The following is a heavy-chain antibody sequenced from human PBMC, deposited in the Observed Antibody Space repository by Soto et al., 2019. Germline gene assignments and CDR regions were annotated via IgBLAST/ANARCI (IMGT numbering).Heavy chain of an antibody. Sequence: SQTLSLTCAMSGDSVSSNSAAWNWIRQSPSRGLEWLGRTYYRSKWYNDYAVSVKSRITINPDTSKNQFSLKLSSVTAADTAVYYCARGAARSGYYLPYYYYYYMDVWGKGTTVTVSS. CDR2: TYYRSKWYN. CDR1: GDSVSSNSAA. CDR3: ARGAARSGYYLPYYYYYYMDV. V-gene: IGHV6-1*01. D-gene: IGHD3-3*01. J-gene: IGHJ6*03.